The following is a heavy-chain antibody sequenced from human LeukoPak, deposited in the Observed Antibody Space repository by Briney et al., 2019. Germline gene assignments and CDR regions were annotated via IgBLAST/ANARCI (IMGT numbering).Heavy chain of an antibody. CDR1: GYSFTSYW. V-gene: IGHV5-51*01. D-gene: IGHD3-16*01. Sequence: GESLKISCKGSGYSFTSYWIGWVRQMPGKGLEWMGIIYPGDSDTKYSPSFQGQVTISADKSIRTAYLQWSSLEASDTAMYYCARRPMIPFGGAQYYFDYWGQGTLVTVSS. CDR3: ARRPMIPFGGAQYYFDY. J-gene: IGHJ4*02. CDR2: IYPGDSDT.